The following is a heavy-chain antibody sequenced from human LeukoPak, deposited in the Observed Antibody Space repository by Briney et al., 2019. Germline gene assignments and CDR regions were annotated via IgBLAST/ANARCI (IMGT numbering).Heavy chain of an antibody. Sequence: ASVKVSCKASGYTFTSYYMHWVRQAPGQGLEWMGIINPSGGSTSYAQKFQGRVTMTRDTSTSTVYMELGSLRSEDTAVYYCARGPLGRSSSWYYFDYWGQGTLVTVSS. CDR2: INPSGGST. V-gene: IGHV1-46*01. CDR1: GYTFTSYY. D-gene: IGHD6-13*01. CDR3: ARGPLGRSSSWYYFDY. J-gene: IGHJ4*02.